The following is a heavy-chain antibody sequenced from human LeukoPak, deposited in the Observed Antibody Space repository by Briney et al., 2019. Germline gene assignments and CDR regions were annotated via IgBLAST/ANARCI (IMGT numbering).Heavy chain of an antibody. CDR2: IYHSGST. V-gene: IGHV4-59*12. Sequence: SETLSLTCTVSGGSMSTYAWSWIRQPPGKGLEYIGYIYHSGSTNYSPSLKSRVTISADTSKNQFSLKLSSVTAADTAVYYCARGTRYSYGTASYNWFDPWGQGTLVTVSS. CDR3: ARGTRYSYGTASYNWFDP. CDR1: GGSMSTYA. J-gene: IGHJ5*02. D-gene: IGHD5-18*01.